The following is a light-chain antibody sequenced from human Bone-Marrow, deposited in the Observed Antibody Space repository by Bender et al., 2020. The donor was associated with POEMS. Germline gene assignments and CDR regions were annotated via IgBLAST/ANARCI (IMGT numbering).Light chain of an antibody. CDR1: KLGDKY. J-gene: IGLJ3*02. CDR3: QTWDSNTANWV. V-gene: IGLV3-1*01. CDR2: QDS. Sequence: SYELNQSPSVSVSPGQTASITCSGDKLGDKYACWYQRKSGQSPVLVIYQDSKRPSGIPERFSGSNSGNTATLTIRGTQAMDEADYYCQTWDSNTANWVFGGGTKLTVL.